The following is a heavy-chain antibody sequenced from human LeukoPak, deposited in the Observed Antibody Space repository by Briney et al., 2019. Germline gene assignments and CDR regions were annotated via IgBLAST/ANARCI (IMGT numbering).Heavy chain of an antibody. J-gene: IGHJ4*02. CDR3: ATGIDSDDY. D-gene: IGHD1-26*01. V-gene: IGHV4-34*01. Sequence: SETLSLTCAVYGGSFSGYYWSWIRQPPGKGLEWIGEINHSGSTNYNPSLKSRVTTSVDTSKNQFSLKLSSVTAADTAVYYCATGIDSDDYWGQGTLVTVSS. CDR2: INHSGST. CDR1: GGSFSGYY.